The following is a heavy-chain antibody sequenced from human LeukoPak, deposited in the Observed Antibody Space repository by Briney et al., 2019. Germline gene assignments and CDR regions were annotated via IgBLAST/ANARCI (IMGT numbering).Heavy chain of an antibody. D-gene: IGHD6-13*01. Sequence: PSETLSLTCTVSSGSISSYYWSWIRQPPGKGLEWIGYIYYSGSTNYNPSLKSRVTISVDTSKNQFPLKLSSVTAADTAVYYCARRFVGYDSSWGASDIWGLGTMVTVSS. CDR1: SGSISSYY. J-gene: IGHJ3*02. CDR2: IYYSGST. V-gene: IGHV4-59*08. CDR3: ARRFVGYDSSWGASDI.